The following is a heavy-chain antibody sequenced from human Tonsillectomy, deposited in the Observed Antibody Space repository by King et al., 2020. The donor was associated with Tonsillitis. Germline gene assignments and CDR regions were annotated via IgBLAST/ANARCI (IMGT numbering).Heavy chain of an antibody. CDR1: GFSLSNSRMG. D-gene: IGHD6-13*01. J-gene: IGHJ1*01. CDR3: ARTPSSSASDGYFQH. Sequence: VTLKESGPVLVKPTETLTLTCTVSGFSLSNSRMGVSWIRQPPGKALEWLAHIFSNDEKSYSTFLNTRLTISKDTSKSQVVLTMTNMGPVDTATYYCARTPSSSASDGYFQHWGQGTLVTVSS. CDR2: IFSNDEK. V-gene: IGHV2-26*01.